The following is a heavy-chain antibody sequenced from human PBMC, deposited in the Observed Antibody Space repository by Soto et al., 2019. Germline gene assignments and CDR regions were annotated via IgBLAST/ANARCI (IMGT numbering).Heavy chain of an antibody. CDR3: ERGHTTVRTAYFDY. Sequence: QVQLVESGGGLVKPGGSLRLSCEASGFTFSDYYMTWFRQAPGKGLEWVSYISGGGTFAVYADSLRGRFTIFRDNAKSSAYLQITSLRDDDSAVYYCERGHTTVRTAYFDYWGQVTVVTVSS. CDR1: GFTFSDYY. J-gene: IGHJ4*02. CDR2: ISGGGTFA. V-gene: IGHV3-11*04. D-gene: IGHD4-17*01.